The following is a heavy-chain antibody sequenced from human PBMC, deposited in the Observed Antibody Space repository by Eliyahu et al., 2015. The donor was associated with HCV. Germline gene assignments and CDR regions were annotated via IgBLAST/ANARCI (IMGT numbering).Heavy chain of an antibody. CDR3: ARGQIIIGLVSLDY. CDR2: NPNSGNT. Sequence: NPNSGNTGYAQKFQGRVTMTRNTSISTAYMELSSLRSEDTAVYYCARGQIIIGLVSLDYWGQGTLVTVSS. D-gene: IGHD3/OR15-3a*01. J-gene: IGHJ4*02. V-gene: IGHV1-8*01.